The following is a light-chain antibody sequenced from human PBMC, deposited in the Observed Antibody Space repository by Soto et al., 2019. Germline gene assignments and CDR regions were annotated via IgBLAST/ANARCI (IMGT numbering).Light chain of an antibody. V-gene: IGKV3-11*01. CDR3: WGGGKGPSL. J-gene: IGKJ2*01. CDR2: DAY. CDR1: QSVDRY. Sequence: EVVLTQSPDTLSLSPGEKATLSCRASQSVDRYVAWYQKKVGQAPRLLIYDAYTRATGVGGRFTGSGSATAFRLPCTSRRAEDFAVFFCWGGGKGPSLFGPGNKVEMK.